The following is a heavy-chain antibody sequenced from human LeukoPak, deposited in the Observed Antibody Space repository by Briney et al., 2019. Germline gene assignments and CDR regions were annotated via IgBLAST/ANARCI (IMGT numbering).Heavy chain of an antibody. CDR3: ARLLHSGYDTPPEFDY. CDR1: GYSFTSYW. J-gene: IGHJ4*02. V-gene: IGHV5-51*01. CDR2: IYPGDSDT. D-gene: IGHD5-12*01. Sequence: GESLKISCKGSGYSFTSYWIGWVRQMPGKGLEWMGIIYPGDSDTRYSPYFQGQVTISADKSISTAYLQWSSLKASDTAMYYCARLLHSGYDTPPEFDYWGQGTLVTVSS.